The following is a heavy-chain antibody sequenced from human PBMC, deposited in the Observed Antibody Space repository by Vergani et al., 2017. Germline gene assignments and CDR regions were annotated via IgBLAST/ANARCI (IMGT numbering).Heavy chain of an antibody. D-gene: IGHD3-9*01. V-gene: IGHV1-2*02. Sequence: QVQLVQSGAEVKKPGASVKVSCKASGYTFTGYYMHWVRQAPGQGLEWMGWINPNSGGTNYAQKFQGRVTMTTDTSTSTAYMELRSLRSDDTAVYYCARDGAGYDILTGYYSYEYFQHWGQGTLVTVSS. CDR1: GYTFTGYY. CDR2: INPNSGGT. J-gene: IGHJ1*01. CDR3: ARDGAGYDILTGYYSYEYFQH.